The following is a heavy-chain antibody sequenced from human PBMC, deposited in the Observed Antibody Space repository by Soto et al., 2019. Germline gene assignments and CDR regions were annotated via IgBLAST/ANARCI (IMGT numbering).Heavy chain of an antibody. J-gene: IGHJ6*02. CDR3: ARAGFSGTYYYYYGMDV. V-gene: IGHV1-69*01. CDR1: GGTFSSYA. D-gene: IGHD5-12*01. CDR2: IIPIFGTA. Sequence: QVQLVQSGAEVKKPGSSVKVSCKASGGTFSSYAISWVRQAPEQGLEWMGGIIPIFGTANYAQEFQGRVTITADESTSTAYMELSSLRSEDTAMYYCARAGFSGTYYYYYGMDVWGQGTTVTVSS.